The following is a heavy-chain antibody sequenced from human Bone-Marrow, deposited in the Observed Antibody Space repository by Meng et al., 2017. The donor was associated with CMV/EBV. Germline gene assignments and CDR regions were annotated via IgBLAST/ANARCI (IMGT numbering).Heavy chain of an antibody. CDR3: ARVGRRDGYNSHFDN. D-gene: IGHD5-24*01. Sequence: SETLSLTCIVSDDSISGYYWSWIRQPPGKGLEWIGYIYYIGSTNYNPSLKSRLTISVDTSKNQLSLKVKSVTAADTAVYYCARVGRRDGYNSHFDNWGQGTLVTVSS. J-gene: IGHJ4*02. CDR1: DDSISGYY. CDR2: IYYIGST. V-gene: IGHV4-59*01.